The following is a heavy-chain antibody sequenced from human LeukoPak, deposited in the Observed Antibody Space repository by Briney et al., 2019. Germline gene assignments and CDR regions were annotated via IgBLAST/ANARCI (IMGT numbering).Heavy chain of an antibody. J-gene: IGHJ6*04. CDR1: GGSFRGYY. D-gene: IGHD5-18*01. Sequence: SETLSLTCAVYGGSFRGYYWSWIRQPPGKGLEWIGEINHSGGTNYNPSLKSRVTISVDTPKNQFSLKLSSVTAADTAVYYCARGRVDTAMVISSYYYGMDVWGKGTTVTVSS. CDR3: ARGRVDTAMVISSYYYGMDV. CDR2: INHSGGT. V-gene: IGHV4-34*01.